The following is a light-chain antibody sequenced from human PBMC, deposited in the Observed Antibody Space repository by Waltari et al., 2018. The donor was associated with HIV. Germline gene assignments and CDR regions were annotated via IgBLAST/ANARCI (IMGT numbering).Light chain of an antibody. CDR2: GAS. V-gene: IGKV3-15*01. CDR1: QSVSSN. Sequence: SPGERATLSCRASQSVSSNLAWYQQKPGQAPRLLIYGASTRATGIPARFSGSGSGTEFTLTISSLQSEDFAVYYCQQYNNWPEGTFGQGTKLEIK. J-gene: IGKJ2*02. CDR3: QQYNNWPEGT.